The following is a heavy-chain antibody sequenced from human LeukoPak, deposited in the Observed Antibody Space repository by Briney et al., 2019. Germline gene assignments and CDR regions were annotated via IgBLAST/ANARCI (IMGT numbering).Heavy chain of an antibody. D-gene: IGHD5/OR15-5a*01. J-gene: IGHJ4*02. CDR1: GGSFSGYY. CDR2: IDHNGNT. CDR3: ARDYGDVYD. V-gene: IGHV4-34*01. Sequence: SGTLSLTCTVYGGSFSGYYRSWIRQPPGTGLQWIGEIDHNGNTNYIPSLKSRITISVDTSKNQFSLRLTPVTAADTAVYYCARDYGDVYDWGQGTLVTVSS.